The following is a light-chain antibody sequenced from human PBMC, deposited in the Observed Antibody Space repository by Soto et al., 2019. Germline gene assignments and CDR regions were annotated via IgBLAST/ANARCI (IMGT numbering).Light chain of an antibody. CDR3: SSYTSSSTLWV. CDR2: DVN. V-gene: IGLV2-14*01. Sequence: QSALTQPASVSGSPGQSITISCTGTSSDVGGYNYVSWYQQHPGKAPKLMIYDVNNRPSGVSNRFSGSKSGNTASLTISGLQAEDEADYYCSSYTSSSTLWVFGGGTKVTVL. CDR1: SSDVGGYNY. J-gene: IGLJ3*02.